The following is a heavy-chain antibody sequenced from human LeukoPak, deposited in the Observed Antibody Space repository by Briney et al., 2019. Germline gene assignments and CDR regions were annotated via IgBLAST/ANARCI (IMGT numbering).Heavy chain of an antibody. CDR1: GGTFSSYA. Sequence: SVKVSCKASGGTFSSYAISWVRQAPGQGLEWMGGIIPIFGTANYAQKFQGRVTITADESTSTAYMELSSLRSEDTAVYYCARDEELEYRSSYGMDVWGQGTTVTVSS. V-gene: IGHV1-69*13. CDR3: ARDEELEYRSSYGMDV. J-gene: IGHJ6*02. CDR2: IIPIFGTA. D-gene: IGHD6-6*01.